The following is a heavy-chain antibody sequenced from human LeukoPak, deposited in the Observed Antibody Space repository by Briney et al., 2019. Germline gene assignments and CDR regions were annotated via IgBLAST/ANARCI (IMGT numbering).Heavy chain of an antibody. J-gene: IGHJ3*02. CDR2: IYHSGST. CDR1: GGSISSGGYS. Sequence: SETLSLTCAVSGGSISSGGYSWSWIRQPPGKGLDWNGYIYHSGSTYYNPSLKSRVTISVDRSKNQFSLKLSSVTAAATAVYYCARAPTTCYYDSSGYYHNAFDIWGQGTMVTVSS. D-gene: IGHD3-22*01. CDR3: ARAPTTCYYDSSGYYHNAFDI. V-gene: IGHV4-30-2*01.